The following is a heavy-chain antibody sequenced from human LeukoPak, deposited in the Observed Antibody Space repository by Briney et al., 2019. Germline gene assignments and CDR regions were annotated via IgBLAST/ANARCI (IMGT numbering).Heavy chain of an antibody. CDR2: ISSSRSYT. J-gene: IGHJ4*02. D-gene: IGHD4-17*01. CDR1: GFTFSNYY. CDR3: ASQMAIGDLEGYYFDG. Sequence: GGSLRLSCAASGFTFSNYYMSWVRQAPGKGLEWVSYISSSRSYTNYADSVKGRFTLARDNAKNSLYLQMNSLRAEDTAVYYCASQMAIGDLEGYYFDGWGQGTLVTVSS. V-gene: IGHV3-11*06.